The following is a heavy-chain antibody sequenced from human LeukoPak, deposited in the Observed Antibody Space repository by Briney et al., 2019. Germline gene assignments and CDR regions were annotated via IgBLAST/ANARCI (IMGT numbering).Heavy chain of an antibody. D-gene: IGHD2-15*01. V-gene: IGHV1-18*01. CDR2: ISAYSGNT. J-gene: IGHJ5*02. Sequence: ASVKVPCKASGYTLNSYGINWVRQAPGQGLEWMGWISAYSGNTNYAQKLQGRVTMTTDTSTSTAYMELRSLRSDDTAVYYCAKNHGHSHEYSWFDPWGQGTLVIVSS. CDR3: AKNHGHSHEYSWFDP. CDR1: GYTLNSYG.